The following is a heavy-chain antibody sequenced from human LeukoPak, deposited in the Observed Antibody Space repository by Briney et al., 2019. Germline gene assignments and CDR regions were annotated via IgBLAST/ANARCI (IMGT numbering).Heavy chain of an antibody. D-gene: IGHD3-10*01. CDR2: IYPGDSDT. J-gene: IGHJ5*02. V-gene: IGHV5-51*01. CDR1: GYSFTSYW. CDR3: ARGLPPTAMVRGVPNWFDP. Sequence: GESLKISCKGSGYSFTSYWIGWVRQMPGKGLEWMGIIYPGDSDTRYSPPFQGQVTISADKSISTAYLQWSSLKASDTAMYYCARGLPPTAMVRGVPNWFDPWGQGTLVTVSS.